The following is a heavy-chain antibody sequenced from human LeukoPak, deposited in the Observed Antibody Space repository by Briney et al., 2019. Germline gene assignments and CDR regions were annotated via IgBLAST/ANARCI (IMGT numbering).Heavy chain of an antibody. D-gene: IGHD5-12*01. J-gene: IGHJ5*02. Sequence: PSETLSLTCTVSGGSISSGGYYWSWIRQHPGKGLEWIGYIYYSGSTYYNPSLKSRVTISVDTSKNQFSLKLSSVTAADTAVYYCARGGGNSGSATDRWGQGTLVTVSS. V-gene: IGHV4-31*03. CDR1: GGSISSGGYY. CDR2: IYYSGST. CDR3: ARGGGNSGSATDR.